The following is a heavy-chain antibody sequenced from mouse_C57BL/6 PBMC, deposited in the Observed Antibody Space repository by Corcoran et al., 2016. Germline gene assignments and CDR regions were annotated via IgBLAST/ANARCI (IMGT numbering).Heavy chain of an antibody. J-gene: IGHJ4*01. Sequence: EVQLQQSGPELVKPGASVKISCKASGYTFTDYYMNWVKQSHGKSLEWIGDINPNNGGTSYNQKFKGKATLTVAKSSSTAYMELRSLTSEDSAVYYCARGDYDAMDYWGQGTSVTVSS. CDR2: INPNNGGT. CDR1: GYTFTDYY. V-gene: IGHV1-26*01. CDR3: ARGDYDAMDY.